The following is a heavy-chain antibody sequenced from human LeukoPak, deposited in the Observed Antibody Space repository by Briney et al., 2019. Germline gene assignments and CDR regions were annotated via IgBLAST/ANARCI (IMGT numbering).Heavy chain of an antibody. J-gene: IGHJ4*02. V-gene: IGHV1-69*04. CDR3: ARDDCSGGSCYFDY. Sequence: SVKVSCKASGGTFSSYTISWVRQAPGQGLEWMGRIIPILGIANYAQKFQGRVTITADESTSTAYMELSSLRSEDTAVYYCARDDCSGGSCYFDYWGQGTLVTVSS. D-gene: IGHD2-15*01. CDR1: GGTFSSYT. CDR2: IIPILGIA.